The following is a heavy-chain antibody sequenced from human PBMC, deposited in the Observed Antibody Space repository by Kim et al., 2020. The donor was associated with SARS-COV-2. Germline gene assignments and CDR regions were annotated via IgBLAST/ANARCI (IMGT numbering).Heavy chain of an antibody. CDR2: IYYSGST. J-gene: IGHJ4*02. CDR1: GGSISSSSYY. CDR3: ARHGSGSMLLVVYAGYFDY. D-gene: IGHD2-8*02. V-gene: IGHV4-39*01. Sequence: SETLSLTCTVSGGSISSSSYYWGWIRQPPGKGLEWIGSIYYSGSTYYNPSLKSRVTISVDTSKNQFSLKLSSVTAADTAVYYCARHGSGSMLLVVYAGYFDYWGQGTLVTVSS.